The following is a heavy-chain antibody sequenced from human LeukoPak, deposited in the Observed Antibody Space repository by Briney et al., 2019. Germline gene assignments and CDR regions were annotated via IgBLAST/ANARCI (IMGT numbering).Heavy chain of an antibody. CDR2: IYYSGST. D-gene: IGHD2-15*01. V-gene: IGHV4-59*01. Sequence: PSETLSLTCTVSGGSISWYYWSWIRQPPGKGLEWVGYIYYSGSTNYNPSLKSRVTISVDTSKNQFSLQLSSVTAADTAVYYCARDQCSGGSCYPGWFDPWGQGTLVTVSS. CDR1: GGSISWYY. CDR3: ARDQCSGGSCYPGWFDP. J-gene: IGHJ5*02.